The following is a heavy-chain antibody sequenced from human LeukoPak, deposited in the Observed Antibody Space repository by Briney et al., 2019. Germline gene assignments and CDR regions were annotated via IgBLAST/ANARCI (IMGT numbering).Heavy chain of an antibody. Sequence: SSETLSLTCAVYGGSFSGYYWSWIRQPPGKGLEWIGEINHSGSTNYNPSLKSRVTISVDTSKNQFSLKLSSVTAADTAVYYCARKSKQLVIYYFDYWGQGTLVTVSS. CDR1: GGSFSGYY. CDR3: ARKSKQLVIYYFDY. V-gene: IGHV4-34*01. D-gene: IGHD6-6*01. CDR2: INHSGST. J-gene: IGHJ4*02.